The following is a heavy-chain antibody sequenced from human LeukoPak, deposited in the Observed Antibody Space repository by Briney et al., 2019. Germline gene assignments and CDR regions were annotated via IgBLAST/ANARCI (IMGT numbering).Heavy chain of an antibody. V-gene: IGHV3-66*01. Sequence: GGSLRLSCAASGFTVSSNYMSWVRQAPGKGLEWVSVIYSGGSTYYADSVKGRFTISRDNSKNTLYLQMNSLRAEDTAVYYCARSIITMVRGVMGNWFDPWGQGTLVTVSS. CDR1: GFTVSSNY. J-gene: IGHJ5*02. CDR2: IYSGGST. CDR3: ARSIITMVRGVMGNWFDP. D-gene: IGHD3-10*01.